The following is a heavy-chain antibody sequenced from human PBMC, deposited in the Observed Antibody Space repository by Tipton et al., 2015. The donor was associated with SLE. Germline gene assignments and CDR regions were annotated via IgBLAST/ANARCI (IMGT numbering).Heavy chain of an antibody. CDR3: ARTQYTFGGVIAPFDY. V-gene: IGHV4-34*01. CDR2: INHSGST. J-gene: IGHJ4*02. D-gene: IGHD3-16*02. CDR1: GGSFSGYY. Sequence: TLSLTCAVYGGSFSGYYWSWIRQPPGKGLEWIGEINHSGSTNYNPSLKSRVTISVDTSKNQFSLKLSSVTAADTAVYYCARTQYTFGGVIAPFDYWVQGTLVTVSS.